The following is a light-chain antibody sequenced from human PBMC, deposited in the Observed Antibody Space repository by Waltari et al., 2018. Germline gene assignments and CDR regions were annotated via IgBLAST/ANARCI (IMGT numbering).Light chain of an antibody. CDR1: RHDLGTYQF. CDR2: EFN. CDR3: CSYVTGDTWV. Sequence: QSALTQPASVSGSPGQSIPIPCTGTRHDLGTYQFVSWYHHHPGKATKRIIYEFNQRPSGISNRFSGSKSGNTAALTISGLQTEDEADYFCCSYVTGDTWVFGGGTKVAVL. V-gene: IGLV2-23*02. J-gene: IGLJ3*02.